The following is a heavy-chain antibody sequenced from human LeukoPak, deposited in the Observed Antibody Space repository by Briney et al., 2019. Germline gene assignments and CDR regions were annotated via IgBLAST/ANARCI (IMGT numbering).Heavy chain of an antibody. CDR3: VVVVITSYYFDY. D-gene: IGHD3-22*01. CDR2: INPNSGGT. V-gene: IGHV1-2*02. Sequence: ASVKVSCKASGYTCTGYYMHWVRKAPGQGLEWMGWINPNSGGTNYAQKFQGRVTMTRDTSISTAYMELSRLRSDDTAVYYCVVVVITSYYFDYWGQGTLVTVSS. J-gene: IGHJ4*02. CDR1: GYTCTGYY.